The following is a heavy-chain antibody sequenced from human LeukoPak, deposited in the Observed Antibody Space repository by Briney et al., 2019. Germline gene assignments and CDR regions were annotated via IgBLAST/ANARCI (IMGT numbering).Heavy chain of an antibody. CDR1: GFTFSGSA. CDR2: IRSKANSYAT. Sequence: GGSLRLSCAASGFTFSGSAMHWVRQASGKGLGWVGRIRSKANSYATAYAASVKGRFTISRDDSKNTAYLQMNSLKTEDTAVYYCTRPSSAAGTVDYWGQGTLVTVSS. V-gene: IGHV3-73*01. J-gene: IGHJ4*02. D-gene: IGHD6-13*01. CDR3: TRPSSAAGTVDY.